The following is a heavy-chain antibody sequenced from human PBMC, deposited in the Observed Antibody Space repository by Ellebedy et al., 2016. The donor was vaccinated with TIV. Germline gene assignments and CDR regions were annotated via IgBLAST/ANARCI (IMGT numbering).Heavy chain of an antibody. CDR2: ISSSSSYI. CDR3: ARGPVLPPSYGMDV. Sequence: GGSLRLXXAASGFTFSSYAMSWVRQAPGKGLEWVSSISSSSSYIYYADSVKGRFTISRDNAKNSLYLQMNSLRAEDTAVYYCARGPVLPPSYGMDVWGQGTTVTVSS. J-gene: IGHJ6*02. V-gene: IGHV3-21*01. CDR1: GFTFSSYA.